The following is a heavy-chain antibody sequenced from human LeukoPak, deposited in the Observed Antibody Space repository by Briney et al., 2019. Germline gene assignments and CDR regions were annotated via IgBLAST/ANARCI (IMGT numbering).Heavy chain of an antibody. CDR3: ARPHYEILTGYYWYFDL. V-gene: IGHV3-7*03. CDR1: GFTFTTYW. Sequence: GGSLRLSCAASGFTFTTYWMSWVRQAPGKGLEWVANIKQDGTEKYYVDSVKGRFTISRDNAKNSLYLQMNSLRAEDTAVYYCARPHYEILTGYYWYFDLWGRGTLVTVSS. J-gene: IGHJ2*01. CDR2: IKQDGTEK. D-gene: IGHD3-9*01.